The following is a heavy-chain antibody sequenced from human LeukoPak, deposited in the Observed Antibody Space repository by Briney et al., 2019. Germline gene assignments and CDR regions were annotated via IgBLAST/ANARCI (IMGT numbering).Heavy chain of an antibody. J-gene: IGHJ6*02. V-gene: IGHV4-31*03. CDR2: IYYSGST. D-gene: IGHD2-2*01. CDR1: GGSISSGGYS. CDR3: ATSTLVVPSPLHGMDV. Sequence: PSETLSLTCTVSGGSISSGGYSWSWIRQHPGKGLEWIGYIYYSGSTYYHPSLKSRVTISVDTSKNQFSLKLSSVTAADTAVYYCATSTLVVPSPLHGMDVWGQGTTVTVSS.